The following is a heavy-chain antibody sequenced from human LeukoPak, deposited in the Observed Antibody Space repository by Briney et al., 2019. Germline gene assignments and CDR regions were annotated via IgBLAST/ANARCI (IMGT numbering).Heavy chain of an antibody. CDR2: INSDGSST. V-gene: IGHV3-74*01. J-gene: IGHJ4*02. Sequence: PGGSLRLSCAASGSTFSSDWMHWVRQVPGEGLVWVSRINSDGSSTAYADSVKGRFTISRDNAKNTLYLQMNSLRVEDTAVYYCGRALGSPLDYWGQGTLVTVSS. D-gene: IGHD1-26*01. CDR1: GSTFSSDW. CDR3: GRALGSPLDY.